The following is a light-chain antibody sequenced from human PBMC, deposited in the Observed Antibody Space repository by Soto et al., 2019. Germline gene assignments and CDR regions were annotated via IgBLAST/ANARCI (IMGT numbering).Light chain of an antibody. J-gene: IGKJ1*01. Sequence: EIVWTQSPATLSLSPGERAALSCRASQSVSAYLAWYQQKPGQAPRLLIYDASKRATGIPVRFSGSGSGTDFTLTITSLEPEDFGVYYCQQRSNWPPTWTFGQGTKVDIK. V-gene: IGKV3-11*01. CDR2: DAS. CDR3: QQRSNWPPTWT. CDR1: QSVSAY.